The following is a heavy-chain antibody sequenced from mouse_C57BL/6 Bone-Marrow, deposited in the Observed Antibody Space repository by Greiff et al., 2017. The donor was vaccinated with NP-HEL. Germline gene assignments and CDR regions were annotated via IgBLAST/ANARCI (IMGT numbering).Heavy chain of an antibody. CDR2: IYPRSGNT. V-gene: IGHV1-81*01. CDR1: GYTFTSYG. D-gene: IGHD2-1*01. Sequence: VQLQQSGAELARPGASVKLSCKASGYTFTSYGISWVKQRTGQGLEWIGEIYPRSGNTYYNEKFKGKATLTADKSSSTAYMELRSLTSEDSAVYFCARVIYRGAWFAYWGQGTLVTVSA. CDR3: ARVIYRGAWFAY. J-gene: IGHJ3*01.